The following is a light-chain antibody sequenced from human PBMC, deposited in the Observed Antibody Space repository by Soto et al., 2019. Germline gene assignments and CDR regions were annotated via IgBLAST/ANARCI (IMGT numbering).Light chain of an antibody. Sequence: DIQMTQSPSSLSASVGDRVIITCRASQSVNSYLNWYQQRPGKAPKLLIYTASSLQSGVPSRFSGSGSGTDFTLTINSLQPEDFAAYYCQQSYSTPYTFGQWTKLEIK. V-gene: IGKV1-39*01. CDR3: QQSYSTPYT. CDR1: QSVNSY. J-gene: IGKJ2*01. CDR2: TAS.